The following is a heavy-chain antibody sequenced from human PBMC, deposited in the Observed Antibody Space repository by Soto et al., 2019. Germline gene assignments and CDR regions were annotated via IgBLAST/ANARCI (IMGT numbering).Heavy chain of an antibody. CDR2: IHYSGST. CDR1: GGSISSGDYY. D-gene: IGHD4-17*01. V-gene: IGHV4-30-4*01. Sequence: QVQLQESGPGLVKPSQTLSLTCTVSGGSISSGDYYWSWIRQPPGKGLEWIGYIHYSGSTYYTPSLKSRLTISVDTSKDQFSLKVTSVTAADTAVYYCARKTTVTTSGSDAFDIWGQGTMVTVSS. J-gene: IGHJ3*02. CDR3: ARKTTVTTSGSDAFDI.